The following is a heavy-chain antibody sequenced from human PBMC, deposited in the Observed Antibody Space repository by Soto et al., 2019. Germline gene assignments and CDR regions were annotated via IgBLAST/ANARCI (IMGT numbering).Heavy chain of an antibody. V-gene: IGHV1-69*04. CDR3: ARDDCSSTSCHMYYYYMDV. Sequence: ASVKVSCKASGGTFSSYTISWVRQAPGQGLEWMGRIIPILGIANYAQKFQGRVTITADKSTSTAYMELSSLRSEDTAVYYCARDDCSSTSCHMYYYYMDVWGKGTTVTVSS. CDR2: IIPILGIA. D-gene: IGHD2-2*02. CDR1: GGTFSSYT. J-gene: IGHJ6*03.